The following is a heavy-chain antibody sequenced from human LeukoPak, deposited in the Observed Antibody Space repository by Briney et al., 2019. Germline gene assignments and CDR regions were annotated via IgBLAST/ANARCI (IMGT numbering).Heavy chain of an antibody. Sequence: SQTLSLTCTVSGGSISGGAYYWSWVRQHPGKGLEWIGYTHHSGGTYYNPSLKSRVTISLDTSENQFSLKLTSVTAADTAVYYCARRSVGPGWFDPWGQGTLVTVSS. CDR3: ARRSVGPGWFDP. CDR2: THHSGGT. J-gene: IGHJ5*02. V-gene: IGHV4-31*03. CDR1: GGSISGGAYY.